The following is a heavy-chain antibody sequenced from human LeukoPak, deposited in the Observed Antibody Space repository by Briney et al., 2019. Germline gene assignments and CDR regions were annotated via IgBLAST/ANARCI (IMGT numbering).Heavy chain of an antibody. CDR1: GLSVSSNY. D-gene: IGHD3-9*01. Sequence: GGSLRLSGVASGLSVSSNYMSWVRQAPGKGLEWVSVIYRDGSSYYAESVKGRFTISRDNSKNTLYIQMNSLRAEDTAVYYCARSFYDILIGYYQYFDYWGQGTLVTVSS. J-gene: IGHJ4*02. CDR2: IYRDGSS. V-gene: IGHV3-66*01. CDR3: ARSFYDILIGYYQYFDY.